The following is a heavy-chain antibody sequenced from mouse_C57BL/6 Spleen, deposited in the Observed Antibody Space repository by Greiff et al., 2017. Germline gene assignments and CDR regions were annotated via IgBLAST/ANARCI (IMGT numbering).Heavy chain of an antibody. CDR1: GFTFSNYW. J-gene: IGHJ3*01. CDR2: IRLKSDNYAT. V-gene: IGHV6-3*01. Sequence: EVQRVESGGGLVQPGGSMKLSCVASGFTFSNYWMNWVRQSPEKGLEWVAQIRLKSDNYATHYAESVKGRFTISRDDSKSSVYLQMNNLRAEDTGIYYCTVESQPAWFAYWGQGTLVTVSA. CDR3: TVESQPAWFAY. D-gene: IGHD6-1*01.